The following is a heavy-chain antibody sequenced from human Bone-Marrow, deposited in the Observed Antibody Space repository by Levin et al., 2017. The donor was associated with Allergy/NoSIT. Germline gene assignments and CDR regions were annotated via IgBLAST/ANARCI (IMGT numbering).Heavy chain of an antibody. CDR1: GDSVSHYY. CDR3: ARRARAGGYDGYNWLDP. J-gene: IGHJ5*02. D-gene: IGHD5-12*01. CDR2: IYHGGHT. Sequence: SQTLSLTCAVSGDSVSHYYWSWIRQSPGKGLEWIGYIYHGGHTNYNPSLKSRVSISVDTAQNQFSLSVTSVTAADPAVYFWARRARAGGYDGYNWLDPWGQGALVTVSS. V-gene: IGHV4-59*08.